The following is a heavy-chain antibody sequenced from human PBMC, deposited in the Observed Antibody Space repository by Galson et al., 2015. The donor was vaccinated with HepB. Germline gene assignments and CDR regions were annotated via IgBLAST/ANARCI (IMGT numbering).Heavy chain of an antibody. D-gene: IGHD4-17*01. V-gene: IGHV3-30*04. CDR2: ISYDGSNK. CDR1: GFTFSSYA. Sequence: SLRLSCAASGFTFSSYAMHWVRQAPGKGLEWVAVISYDGSNKYYADSVKGRFTISRDNSKNTLYLQMNSLRAEDTAVYYCAAEILDGTVTTGCFDYWGQGTLVTVSS. J-gene: IGHJ4*02. CDR3: AAEILDGTVTTGCFDY.